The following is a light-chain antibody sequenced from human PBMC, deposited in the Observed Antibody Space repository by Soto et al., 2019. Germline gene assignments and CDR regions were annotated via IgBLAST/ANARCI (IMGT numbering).Light chain of an antibody. V-gene: IGLV2-8*01. CDR2: DVD. CDR1: SSDVGGYDS. Sequence: QSVLTQPPSASGSPGQSVTISCSGTSSDVGGYDSVSWYQHHPGKVPKLIIFDVDKWPSGVPDRFSGFKSGNTASLTVSGLRAEDEAHYYCSSYAGSNTLVFGTGTKVTVL. CDR3: SSYAGSNTLV. J-gene: IGLJ1*01.